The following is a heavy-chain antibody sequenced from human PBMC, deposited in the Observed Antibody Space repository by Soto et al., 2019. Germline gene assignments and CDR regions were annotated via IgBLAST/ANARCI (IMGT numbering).Heavy chain of an antibody. D-gene: IGHD2-15*01. CDR3: AHLVVAGLTYYFDY. J-gene: IGHJ4*02. Sequence: QITLKESGPTLVKPTQTLTLTCTFSGFSLSTSAVGVGWIRQPPGKALEGLAFIYWDDDKRYSPSLKISLTITKDTSKNQVVLAMTNMDPVDTATYYCAHLVVAGLTYYFDYWGQGTLVTVSS. CDR1: GFSLSTSAVG. V-gene: IGHV2-5*02. CDR2: IYWDDDK.